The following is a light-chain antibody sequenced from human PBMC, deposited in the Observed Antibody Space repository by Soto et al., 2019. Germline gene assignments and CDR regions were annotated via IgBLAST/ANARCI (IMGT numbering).Light chain of an antibody. J-gene: IGKJ4*02. Sequence: PGERATLSCSASQSVSSYLAWXQQXPXXXXXLXXXDASNRATGIPARFSGSGAATDFTLTISSLEPEDFAVYYCQQRSNWPRLRFGGGTKGDI. V-gene: IGKV3-11*01. CDR3: QQRSNWPRLR. CDR1: QSVSSY. CDR2: DAS.